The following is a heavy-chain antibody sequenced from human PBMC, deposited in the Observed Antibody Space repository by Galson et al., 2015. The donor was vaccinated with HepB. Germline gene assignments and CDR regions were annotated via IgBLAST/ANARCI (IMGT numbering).Heavy chain of an antibody. J-gene: IGHJ4*02. Sequence: SVKVPCKASGYSFTNYGISWVRQAPGQGLEWMGWISAYNGYTNYAQKFQGRVTMTTDKSTSTAYMALRSLRSDDTAVYYCARVVRGGASYFDYWGQGTLVTVSS. V-gene: IGHV1-18*01. D-gene: IGHD4-23*01. CDR1: GYSFTNYG. CDR3: ARVVRGGASYFDY. CDR2: ISAYNGYT.